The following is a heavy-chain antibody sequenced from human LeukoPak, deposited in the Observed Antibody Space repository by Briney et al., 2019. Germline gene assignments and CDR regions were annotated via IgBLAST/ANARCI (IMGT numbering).Heavy chain of an antibody. D-gene: IGHD3-10*01. CDR2: IKSQSEGATI. J-gene: IGHJ6*02. CDR1: GFTVSSNY. Sequence: GGSLRLSCAASGFTVSSNYMSWVRQAPGKGLEWVGRIKSQSEGATILYAAPVKARFAISRDDSQNTLYLQMNSLQAADTAVYYCTRGPLVYAMDVWGQGTTVTVSS. V-gene: IGHV3-15*05. CDR3: TRGPLVYAMDV.